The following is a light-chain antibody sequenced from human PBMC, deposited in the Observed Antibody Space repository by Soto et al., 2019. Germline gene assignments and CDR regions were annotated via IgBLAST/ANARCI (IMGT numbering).Light chain of an antibody. CDR2: DVS. CDR1: SSDIGGYNY. CDR3: SSYSSSSILV. Sequence: QSALTQPASVSGSPGQSITISCTGTSSDIGGYNYVSWYQQHPGKAPKLMIYDVSNRPSGVSNRFSGSKSDNTASLTISGLQAEVDADYYCSSYSSSSILVFGGGTKLTVL. J-gene: IGLJ2*01. V-gene: IGLV2-14*03.